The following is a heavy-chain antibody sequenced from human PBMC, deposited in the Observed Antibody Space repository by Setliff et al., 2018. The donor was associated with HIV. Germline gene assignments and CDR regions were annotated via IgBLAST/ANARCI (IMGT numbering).Heavy chain of an antibody. J-gene: IGHJ5*02. CDR1: GGSFSGYH. CDR2: INHSGSS. D-gene: IGHD2-15*01. CDR3: ARSSRGYCSGGSCYGFDP. Sequence: SETLSLTCAVYGGSFSGYHWSWIRQSPGKGLEWIGEINHSGSSNYNPSLKSRVTISVDTSKNQLSLNVTSVTAADTAVYYCARSSRGYCSGGSCYGFDPWGQGNLVTVSS. V-gene: IGHV4-34*01.